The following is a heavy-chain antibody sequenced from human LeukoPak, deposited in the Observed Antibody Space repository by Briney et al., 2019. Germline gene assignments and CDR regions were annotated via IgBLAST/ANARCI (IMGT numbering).Heavy chain of an antibody. Sequence: GGSLRLSCDVSGFTFSDSWMHWVRQTPGKGLVWVSRMYGDMSDISYADSVKGRFTISRDNAKNTVYQQMNSLRGEDTAVYYCARDLGLRGSTWGQGTLVTVSS. V-gene: IGHV3-74*01. J-gene: IGHJ5*02. D-gene: IGHD4-23*01. CDR2: MYGDMSDI. CDR3: ARDLGLRGST. CDR1: GFTFSDSW.